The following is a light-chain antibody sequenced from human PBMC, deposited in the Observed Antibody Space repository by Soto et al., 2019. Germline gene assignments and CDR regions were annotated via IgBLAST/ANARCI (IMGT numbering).Light chain of an antibody. CDR3: QTWATGVV. J-gene: IGLJ2*01. Sequence: QLVLTQSPSASASLGTSVKLTCTLSRGHSSYAIAWHQQQPEKGPRYLMKLNSDGSHSKGDGIPDRFAGSSSGAERYLTISSLQSEDEADYYCQTWATGVVFGGGTKLTVL. V-gene: IGLV4-69*01. CDR2: LNSDGSH. CDR1: RGHSSYA.